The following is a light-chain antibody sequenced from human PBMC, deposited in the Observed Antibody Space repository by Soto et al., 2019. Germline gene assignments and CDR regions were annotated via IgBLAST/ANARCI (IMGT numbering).Light chain of an antibody. CDR3: SSYTNNSHWV. CDR2: EVS. V-gene: IGLV2-14*01. J-gene: IGLJ3*02. CDR1: SSDVGAYNF. Sequence: QSALTHPSSVSGSPGQSITISCAGTSSDVGAYNFVSWYQQHPGKAPKLMIYEVSYRPSGISNRFSGSKSGNTASLTISGLQAEDVADYYCSSYTNNSHWVFGGGTKLTVL.